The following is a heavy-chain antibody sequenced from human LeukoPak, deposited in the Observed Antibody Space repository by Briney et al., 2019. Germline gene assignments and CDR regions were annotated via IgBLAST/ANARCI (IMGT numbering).Heavy chain of an antibody. V-gene: IGHV1-2*02. CDR3: ARVALYDFWSGYYDY. CDR2: INPNSGGT. J-gene: IGHJ4*02. Sequence: ASVKVSCKASGGTFSSYAISWVRQAPGQGLEWMGWINPNSGGTNYAQKFQGRVTMTRDTSISTAYMELSRLRSDDTAVYYCARVALYDFWSGYYDYWGQGTLVTVSS. D-gene: IGHD3-3*01. CDR1: GGTFSSYA.